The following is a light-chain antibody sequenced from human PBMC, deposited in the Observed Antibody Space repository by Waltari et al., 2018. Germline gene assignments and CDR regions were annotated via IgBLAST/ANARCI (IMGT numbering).Light chain of an antibody. J-gene: IGKJ1*01. Sequence: IVRTQSPDSLAVSLGEGASINCKSRETVLSSSNNTNYLAWYQKKPGQPHKLLIYWVSTRDSGVPVRFTGSGSGTDFTFSINSLQAEDVSVYYCQQYYSTPRPLGQETTV. V-gene: IGKV4-1*01. CDR1: ETVLSSSNNTNY. CDR2: WVS. CDR3: QQYYSTPRP.